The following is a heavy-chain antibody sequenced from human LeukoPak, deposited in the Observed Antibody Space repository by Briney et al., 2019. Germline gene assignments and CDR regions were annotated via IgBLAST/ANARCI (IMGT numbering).Heavy chain of an antibody. CDR1: GFSFDDYA. CDR3: AKGNDFWSGYPNGDAFDI. D-gene: IGHD3-3*01. V-gene: IGHV3-9*01. Sequence: PGRSLRLSCAASGFSFDDYAMHWVRQAPGKGLEWVSGISWNSGSIGYADSVKGRFTISRDNAKNSLYLQMNSLRAEDTALYYCAKGNDFWSGYPNGDAFDIWGQGTMVTVSS. J-gene: IGHJ3*02. CDR2: ISWNSGSI.